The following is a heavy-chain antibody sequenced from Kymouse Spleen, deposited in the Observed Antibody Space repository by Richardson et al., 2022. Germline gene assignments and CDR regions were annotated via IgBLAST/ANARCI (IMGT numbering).Heavy chain of an antibody. CDR3: AREDSSSSGYYYYYGMDV. J-gene: IGHJ6*02. CDR2: IYYSGST. Sequence: QVQLQESGPGLVKPSETLSLTCTVSGGSVSSGSYYWSWIRQPPGKGLEWIGYIYYSGSTNYNPSLKSRVTISVDTSKNQFSLKLSSVTAADTAVYYCAREDSSSSGYYYYYGMDVWGQGTTVTVSS. CDR1: GGSVSSGSYY. D-gene: IGHD6-6*01. V-gene: IGHV4-61*01.